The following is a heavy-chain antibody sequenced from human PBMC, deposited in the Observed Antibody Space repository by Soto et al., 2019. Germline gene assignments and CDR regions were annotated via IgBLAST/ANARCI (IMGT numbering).Heavy chain of an antibody. CDR2: ISGSGGGT. CDR3: AKRGEYDYVWGSYRYNYFDY. CDR1: GSTFSNYA. J-gene: IGHJ4*02. V-gene: IGHV3-23*01. D-gene: IGHD3-16*02. Sequence: LRLSCAASGSTFSNYAMSWVRQAPGKGLEWVSTISGSGGGTYYADSVKGRFTISRDNSKNTLYLQMNSLRAEDTAVYYCAKRGEYDYVWGSYRYNYFDYWGQGTLVTVSS.